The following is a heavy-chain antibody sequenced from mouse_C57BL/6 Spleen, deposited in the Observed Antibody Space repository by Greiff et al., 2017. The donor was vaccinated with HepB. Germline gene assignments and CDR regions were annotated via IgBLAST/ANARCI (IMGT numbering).Heavy chain of an antibody. Sequence: VQLQQSGPELVKPGASVKIPCKASGYTFTDYNMDWVKQSHGKSLEWIGDINPNNGGTSYNQKFKGKATLTVDKSSSTAYMELRSLTSEDTAVYYCARRNGYYHIFDYWGQGTTLTVSS. CDR2: INPNNGGT. D-gene: IGHD2-3*01. J-gene: IGHJ2*01. CDR3: ARRNGYYHIFDY. CDR1: GYTFTDYN. V-gene: IGHV1-18*01.